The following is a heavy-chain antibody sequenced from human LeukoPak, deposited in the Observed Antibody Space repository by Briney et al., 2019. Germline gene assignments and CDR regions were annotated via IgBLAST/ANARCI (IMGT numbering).Heavy chain of an antibody. D-gene: IGHD2-21*01. V-gene: IGHV1-46*01. CDR2: INPTGGST. CDR1: GYTFTSYY. J-gene: IGHJ3*02. CDR3: ARAVWSLGGHDAFDI. Sequence: ASVKVSCKASGYTFTSYYIHWVRQAPGQGLEWMGIINPTGGSTIYAQRFQGRVTMTRDKSTSSVYMDLSTLTSEDTAVYYCARAVWSLGGHDAFDIWGQGTMVTVSS.